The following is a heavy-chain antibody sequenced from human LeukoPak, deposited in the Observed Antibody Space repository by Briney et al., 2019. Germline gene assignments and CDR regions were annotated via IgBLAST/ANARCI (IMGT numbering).Heavy chain of an antibody. J-gene: IGHJ1*01. D-gene: IGHD6-13*01. V-gene: IGHV4-61*01. CDR1: GGSVSSGSYY. CDR3: ARGFVEGPGQQLVPVQH. CDR2: IYYSGST. Sequence: PSQTLSLTCTVSGGSVSSGSYYWSWIRQPPGKGLEWIGYIYYSGSTNYNPSLKSRVTISVDTSKNQFSLKLSSVTAADTAVYYCARGFVEGPGQQLVPVQHWGQGTLVTVSS.